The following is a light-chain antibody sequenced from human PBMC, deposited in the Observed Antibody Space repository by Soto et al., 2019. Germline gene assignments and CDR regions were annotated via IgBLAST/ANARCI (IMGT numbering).Light chain of an antibody. CDR1: QSISTN. V-gene: IGKV3-15*01. CDR2: GAS. CDR3: QQRTNWPT. J-gene: IGKJ1*01. Sequence: IIMTQSPATLSVSPGERVTLSCRASQSISTNLAWYQQKPGQAPRLLIYGASTRDTHIPDRFSGTGSETEFTLSVSSLQSEDFAVYYCQQRTNWPTFGHGTKVEIK.